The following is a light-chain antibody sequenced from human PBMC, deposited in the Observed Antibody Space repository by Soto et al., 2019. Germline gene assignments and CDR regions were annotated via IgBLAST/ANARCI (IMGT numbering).Light chain of an antibody. Sequence: QSALTQPASVSGYPGQSITLSCTGRSSDVGGYNYVSWYQQHPGKAPKFMIYEVSRRPSGVSNRFSGSKSGNTASLTVSGLQAEDEADYYCSSYTTSNTYVFGTGTKVTVL. J-gene: IGLJ1*01. V-gene: IGLV2-14*01. CDR3: SSYTTSNTYV. CDR2: EVS. CDR1: SSDVGGYNY.